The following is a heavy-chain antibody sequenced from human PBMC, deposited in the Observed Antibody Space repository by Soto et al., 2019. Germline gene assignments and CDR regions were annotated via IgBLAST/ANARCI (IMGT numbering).Heavy chain of an antibody. D-gene: IGHD2-15*01. V-gene: IGHV1-3*01. CDR2: INAGNGNT. Sequence: ASVKVSCKASGYTFTTYTMHWGRQAPGQRLEWMGWINAGNGNTKYSQKFQGRVTITRDTSTSTAYMELSSLRSEDTAVYYCAIETDNYFDYWGQGTLVTVSS. J-gene: IGHJ4*02. CDR1: GYTFTTYT. CDR3: AIETDNYFDY.